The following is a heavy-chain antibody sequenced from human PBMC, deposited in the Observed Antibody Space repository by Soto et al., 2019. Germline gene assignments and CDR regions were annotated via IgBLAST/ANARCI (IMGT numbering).Heavy chain of an antibody. CDR1: GAALNSGNYY. CDR3: ARLRIATNNYKWFDP. J-gene: IGHJ5*02. Sequence: SETLSLTCSVSGAALNSGNYYWSWIRQVPGKGLEWIGHIYVTGAVDYNPSLRDRITISQDMSERQFSLNLRLVTAADTAVYYCARLRIATNNYKWFDPWGQGTLVTVSS. D-gene: IGHD2-21*01. CDR2: IYVTGAV. V-gene: IGHV4-31*03.